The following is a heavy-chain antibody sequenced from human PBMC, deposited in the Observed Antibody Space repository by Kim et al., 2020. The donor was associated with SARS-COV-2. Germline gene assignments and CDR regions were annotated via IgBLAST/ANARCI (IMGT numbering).Heavy chain of an antibody. CDR1: GGSISSSSYY. CDR3: ARLNGSGSSRAFDI. J-gene: IGHJ3*02. D-gene: IGHD3-10*01. V-gene: IGHV4-39*01. Sequence: SETLSLTRTVSGGSISSSSYYWGWIRQPPGKGLEWIGSIYYSGSTYYNPSLKSRVTISVDTSKNQFSLKLSSVTAADTAVYYCARLNGSGSSRAFDIWGQGTMVTVSS. CDR2: IYYSGST.